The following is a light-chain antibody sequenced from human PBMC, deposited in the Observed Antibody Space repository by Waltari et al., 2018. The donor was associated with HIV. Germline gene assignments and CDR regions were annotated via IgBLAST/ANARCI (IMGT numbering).Light chain of an antibody. CDR2: DVS. Sequence: QSALTQPRSVSGSPGQSVTIPCPGTTSDVGGYNYVSWYQLHPGRAPKLMIYDVSKRPSGVPDRFSGSKSGNTASLTISGLQAEDEADYCCCSYAGSYTWVFGGGTKLTVL. CDR1: TSDVGGYNY. J-gene: IGLJ3*02. CDR3: CSYAGSYTWV. V-gene: IGLV2-11*01.